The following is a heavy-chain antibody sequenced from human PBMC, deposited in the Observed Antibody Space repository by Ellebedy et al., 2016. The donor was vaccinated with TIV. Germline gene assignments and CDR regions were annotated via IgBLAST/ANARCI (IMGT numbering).Heavy chain of an antibody. J-gene: IGHJ6*02. Sequence: ASVKVSCXASGYTFTSYAMHWVRQAPGQRLEWMGWINAGNGNTKYSQKFQGRVTITRDTSASTAYMELSSLRSEDTAVYYCARWPSGDCSGGSCFYGMDVWGQGTTVTVSS. CDR1: GYTFTSYA. V-gene: IGHV1-3*01. D-gene: IGHD2-15*01. CDR3: ARWPSGDCSGGSCFYGMDV. CDR2: INAGNGNT.